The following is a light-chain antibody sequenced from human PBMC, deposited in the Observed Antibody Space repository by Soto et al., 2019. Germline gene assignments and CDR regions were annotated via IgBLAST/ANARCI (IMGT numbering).Light chain of an antibody. CDR1: QSISTW. V-gene: IGKV1-5*03. J-gene: IGKJ2*01. Sequence: DIEMTQSPSALSASVGDRVTISCRASQSISTWLAWYQQKPGKAPKLLIYKASSLRNGVPSRFSGSGSGTEFTLTIYSLQPDDFASYYCQQYNGYPHTFGQ. CDR3: QQYNGYPHT. CDR2: KAS.